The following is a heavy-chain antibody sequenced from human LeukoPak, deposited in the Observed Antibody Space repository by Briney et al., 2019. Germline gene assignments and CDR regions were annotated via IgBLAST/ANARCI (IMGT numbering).Heavy chain of an antibody. J-gene: IGHJ5*02. Sequence: PGGSQRLSCAASGFTFSSYSMNWVRQAPGKGLEWVSSISSSSSYIYYADSVKGRFTISRDNAKNSLYLQMNSLRAEDTAVYYCARDGLVATIHPEPFDPWGQGILVTVSS. CDR3: ARDGLVATIHPEPFDP. CDR2: ISSSSSYI. D-gene: IGHD5-12*01. V-gene: IGHV3-21*01. CDR1: GFTFSSYS.